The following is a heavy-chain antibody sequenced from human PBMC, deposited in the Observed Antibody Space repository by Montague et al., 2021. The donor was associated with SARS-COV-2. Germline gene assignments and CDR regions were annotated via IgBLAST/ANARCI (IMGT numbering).Heavy chain of an antibody. V-gene: IGHV4-31*03. J-gene: IGHJ3*02. D-gene: IGHD3-22*01. CDR3: ARVQGITMIVVFIGAFDI. CDR2: IYYSGST. CDR1: GGSISSGAYY. Sequence: TLSLTCTVSGGSISSGAYYWSWIRQHPGKGLEWIGNIYYSGSTYYXXXLKSRVTISVDTSKNQFSLKLSSVTAADTAVYYCARVQGITMIVVFIGAFDIWGQGTMVTVSS.